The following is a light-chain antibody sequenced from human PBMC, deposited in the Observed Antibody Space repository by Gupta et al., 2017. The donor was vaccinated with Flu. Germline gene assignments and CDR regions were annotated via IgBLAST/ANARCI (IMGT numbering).Light chain of an antibody. CDR3: QAWGTGRV. CDR2: RNSDGSH. CDR1: SGHSSYA. V-gene: IGLV4-69*01. J-gene: IGLJ2*01. Sequence: QRVLTQSPSASASLGASVTLTCTLGSGHSSYASPWHPQQPEKGPRYLMKRNSDGSHSKGDGIPDRFSGSSSGAERHLTFSSHHAADEADYYCQAWGTGRVFGGGTKLTVL.